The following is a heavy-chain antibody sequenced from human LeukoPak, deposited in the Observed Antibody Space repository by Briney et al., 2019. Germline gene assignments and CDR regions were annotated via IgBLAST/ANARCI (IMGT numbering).Heavy chain of an antibody. V-gene: IGHV3-20*04. CDR2: INWNGGST. J-gene: IGHJ6*03. CDR1: GLTFDDYG. D-gene: IGHD6-13*01. Sequence: GGSLRLSCAASGLTFDDYGMSWVRQAPGKGLEWVSGINWNGGSTSFADSVKGRFTISRDNAKNSLYLQMNSLRAEDTAVYYCARDTQQGYYYYMDVWGKGTTVTVSS. CDR3: ARDTQQGYYYYMDV.